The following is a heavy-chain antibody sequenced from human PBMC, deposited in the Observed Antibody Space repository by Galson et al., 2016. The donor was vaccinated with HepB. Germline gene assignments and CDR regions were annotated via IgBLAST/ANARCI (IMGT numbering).Heavy chain of an antibody. D-gene: IGHD2-2*02. V-gene: IGHV4-61*01. CDR2: ISDSEST. CDR3: AKDEGFYTGMDF. Sequence: SETLSLTCTVSGGSVSSASHYWSWVRQPTGKGLEWIGYISDSESTNYNPSLKGRVTISLDRSKNQFSLRLNSVIAAAPAVYYCAKDEGFYTGMDFWGQGTTVTVSS. CDR1: GGSVSSASHY. J-gene: IGHJ6*02.